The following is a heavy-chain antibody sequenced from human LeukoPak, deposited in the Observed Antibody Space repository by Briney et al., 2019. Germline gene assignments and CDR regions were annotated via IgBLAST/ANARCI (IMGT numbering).Heavy chain of an antibody. CDR2: SRNKANNYTT. J-gene: IGHJ4*02. V-gene: IGHV3-72*01. D-gene: IGHD3-10*01. CDR1: GFTFSDHY. CDR3: ARLPYSSGSVDY. Sequence: PGGSLRLSCAASGFTFSDHYMDWVRQPPGKGLEWVGRSRNKANNYTTEYAASVKGRFTISRDELKNSLYLEMNSLKTEHTAVYYCARLPYSSGSVDYWGQGTLVTVSS.